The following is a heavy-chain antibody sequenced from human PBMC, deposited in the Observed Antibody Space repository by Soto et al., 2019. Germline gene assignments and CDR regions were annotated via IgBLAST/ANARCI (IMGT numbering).Heavy chain of an antibody. CDR3: ARGAVSGNWYFDL. J-gene: IGHJ2*01. CDR2: IYHSGST. CDR1: GGSISTTNW. Sequence: QVQLQESGPGLVKPSGTLSLTCAVSGGSISTTNWWSWVRQPPGKGLEWIGGIYHSGSTNYNPSLNSRVIISVDKSKNQFSLKVTSVTAADTAVYYCARGAVSGNWYFDLWGRGTLVTVSS. D-gene: IGHD6-19*01. V-gene: IGHV4-4*02.